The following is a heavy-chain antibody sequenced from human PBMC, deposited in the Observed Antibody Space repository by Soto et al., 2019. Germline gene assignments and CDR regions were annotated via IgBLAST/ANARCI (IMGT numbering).Heavy chain of an antibody. CDR2: IYHTGDT. J-gene: IGHJ5*02. CDR3: ARDTNSLDL. CDR1: SYSISSGFF. D-gene: IGHD2-8*01. Sequence: AETLSLTCVVSSYSISSGFFWAWIRQPPGKGLEWVGSIYHTGDTHYNPSLRSQVSMSVDTSKNHFSLRLTYLTAADTAVYFCARDTNSLDLWGQGILVTVSS. V-gene: IGHV4-38-2*02.